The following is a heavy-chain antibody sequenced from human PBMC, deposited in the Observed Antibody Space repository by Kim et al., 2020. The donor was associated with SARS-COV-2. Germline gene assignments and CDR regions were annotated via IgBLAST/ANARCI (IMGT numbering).Heavy chain of an antibody. CDR2: IYYSGST. V-gene: IGHV4-31*03. D-gene: IGHD3-3*01. J-gene: IGHJ5*02. Sequence: TLSLTCTVSGGSISSGGYYWSWIRQHPGKGLEWIGYIYYSGSTYYNPSLKSRVTISVDTSKNQFSLKLSSVTAADTAVYYCARARGVYDFWSGYSNSNWFDPWGQGTLVTVSS. CDR3: ARARGVYDFWSGYSNSNWFDP. CDR1: GGSISSGGYY.